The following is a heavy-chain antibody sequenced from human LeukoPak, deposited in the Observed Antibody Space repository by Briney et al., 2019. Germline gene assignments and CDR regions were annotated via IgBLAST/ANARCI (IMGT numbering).Heavy chain of an antibody. Sequence: PSETLSLTCTVSGGSISSGSYYWSWIRQPAGKGLEWIGRIYTSGSTNYNPSLKSRVTISVDTSKNQFSLKLSSVTAADTAVYYCAREVPGSSWYVRYYYYMDVWGKGTTVTVSS. J-gene: IGHJ6*03. CDR1: GGSISSGSYY. D-gene: IGHD6-13*01. V-gene: IGHV4-61*02. CDR2: IYTSGST. CDR3: AREVPGSSWYVRYYYYMDV.